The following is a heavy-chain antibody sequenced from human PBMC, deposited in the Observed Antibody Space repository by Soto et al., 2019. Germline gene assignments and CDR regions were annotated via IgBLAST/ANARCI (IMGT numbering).Heavy chain of an antibody. J-gene: IGHJ4*02. CDR2: IYYSGST. V-gene: IGHV4-31*03. D-gene: IGHD3-10*01. CDR1: GGSISSGGYY. Sequence: SETLSLTCTFSGGSISSGGYYWSWIRQHPGKGLEWIGYIYYSGSTYYKPSLKNRVTISVDTSKNQFSLKLSSVTAADTAVYYCASGHYYGSGSLDYWGQGTLVTVSS. CDR3: ASGHYYGSGSLDY.